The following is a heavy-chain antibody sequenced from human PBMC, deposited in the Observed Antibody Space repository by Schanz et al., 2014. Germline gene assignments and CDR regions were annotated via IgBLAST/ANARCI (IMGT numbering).Heavy chain of an antibody. CDR3: ARLWGGWRSPDY. CDR1: GDSISSTSYY. D-gene: IGHD6-19*01. CDR2: IYYSGST. Sequence: QLQMQESGPGLVKPSETLSLTCSVSGDSISSTSYYWGWIRQPPGKGLAWIGSIYYSGSTYYNASLKSRGPIPVAPSKNQSSLKLTSVPAADSAVYYCARLWGGWRSPDYWGQGTLVTVSS. V-gene: IGHV4-39*01. J-gene: IGHJ4*02.